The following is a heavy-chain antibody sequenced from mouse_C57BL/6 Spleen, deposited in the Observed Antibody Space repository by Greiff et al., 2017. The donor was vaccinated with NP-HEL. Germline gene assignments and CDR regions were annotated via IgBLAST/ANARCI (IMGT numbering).Heavy chain of an antibody. Sequence: EVQLQESGGGLVKPGGSLKLSCAASGFTFSDYGMHWVRQAPEKGLEWVAYISSGSSTIYYADTVKGRFTISRDNAKNTLFLQMTSLRSEDTAMYYCARGSYGSRYAMDYWGQGTSVTVSS. CDR2: ISSGSSTI. CDR1: GFTFSDYG. CDR3: ARGSYGSRYAMDY. D-gene: IGHD1-1*01. J-gene: IGHJ4*01. V-gene: IGHV5-17*01.